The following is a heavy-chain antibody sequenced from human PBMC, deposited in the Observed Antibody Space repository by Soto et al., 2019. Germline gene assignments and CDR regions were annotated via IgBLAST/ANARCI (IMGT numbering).Heavy chain of an antibody. J-gene: IGHJ6*02. CDR1: GGTFSSYA. V-gene: IGHV1-69*01. D-gene: IGHD3-22*01. CDR2: IIPIFGTA. Sequence: QVQLVQSGAEVKKPGSSVKVSCKASGGTFSSYAISWVRQAPGQGLEWMGGIIPIFGTANYAQKFQGRVTITADESTSTAYMELSSLRSEDTAVYYCASPIAPNYYDSSGSHTYYYYYYGMDVWGQGTTVTVSS. CDR3: ASPIAPNYYDSSGSHTYYYYYYGMDV.